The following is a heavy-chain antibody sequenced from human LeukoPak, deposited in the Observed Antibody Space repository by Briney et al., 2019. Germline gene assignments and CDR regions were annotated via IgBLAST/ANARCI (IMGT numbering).Heavy chain of an antibody. CDR1: GFTFSSYE. V-gene: IGHV3-48*03. J-gene: IGHJ6*03. Sequence: GGSLRLSCAASGFTFSSYEMNWVRQAPGKGLEWASYISSSGSTIYYADSVKGRFTISRDNAKNSLYLQMNSLRAEDTAVYYCARGSGQLQYYYYYMDVWGKGTTVTISS. CDR3: ARGSGQLQYYYYYMDV. CDR2: ISSSGSTI. D-gene: IGHD5-24*01.